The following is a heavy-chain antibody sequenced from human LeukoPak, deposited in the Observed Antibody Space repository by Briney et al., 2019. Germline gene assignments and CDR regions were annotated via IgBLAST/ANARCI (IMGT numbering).Heavy chain of an antibody. CDR3: ASKRWLQSSFDY. CDR2: INWNGGST. D-gene: IGHD5-24*01. Sequence: GGSLRLSCVASGFTFDDYGMSWVRQAPGKGLEWVSGINWNGGSTGYADSVKGRFTISRDNAKNSLYLQMNSLRAEDTAVYYCASKRWLQSSFDYWGQGTLVTVSS. J-gene: IGHJ4*02. CDR1: GFTFDDYG. V-gene: IGHV3-20*04.